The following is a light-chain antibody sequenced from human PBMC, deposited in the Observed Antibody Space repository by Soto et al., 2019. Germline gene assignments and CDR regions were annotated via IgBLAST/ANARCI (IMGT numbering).Light chain of an antibody. CDR2: GAS. CDR3: QQLNSYPFT. CDR1: QSIGTY. J-gene: IGKJ5*01. Sequence: EIQMTQSPSSLSAYVGDTVTLSCGASQSIGTYLNWYQHKPGKAPKVLIYGASTLHSEVPSRFSGSGSGTEFTLTISSLQPEDFATYYCQQLNSYPFTFGQGTRLEI. V-gene: IGKV1-9*01.